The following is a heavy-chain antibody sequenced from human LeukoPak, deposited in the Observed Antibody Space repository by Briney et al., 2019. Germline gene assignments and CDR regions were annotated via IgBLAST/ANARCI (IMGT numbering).Heavy chain of an antibody. CDR2: IYHSGST. D-gene: IGHD3-22*01. V-gene: IGHV4-4*02. J-gene: IGHJ5*02. CDR1: GGSISRSNW. Sequence: PSETLSLTCAVSGGSISRSNWWSWVRQPPGKGLESIGEIYHSGSTNYNPSLKSRVTISVDKSKNQFSLKLTSVTAADTAVYYCAREGSSGYSIDPWGQGTLVTVSS. CDR3: AREGSSGYSIDP.